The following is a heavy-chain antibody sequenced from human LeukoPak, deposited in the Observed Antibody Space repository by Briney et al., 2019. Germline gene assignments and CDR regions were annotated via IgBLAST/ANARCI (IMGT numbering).Heavy chain of an antibody. CDR1: GYTFTSYH. V-gene: IGHV1-46*01. J-gene: IGHJ6*02. CDR2: INPSGGST. CDR3: ARPLTTVTTARYYYYGMDV. Sequence: ASVKVSCKASGYTFTSYHMHWVRQAPGQGLEWMGIINPSGGSTSYAQKFQGRVTMTRDTSTSTVYMELSSLRSEDTAVYYCARPLTTVTTARYYYYGMDVWGQGTTVTVSS. D-gene: IGHD4-17*01.